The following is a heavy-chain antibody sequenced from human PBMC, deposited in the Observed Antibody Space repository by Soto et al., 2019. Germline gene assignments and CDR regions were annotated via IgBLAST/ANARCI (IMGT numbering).Heavy chain of an antibody. D-gene: IGHD4-17*01. CDR1: GGAFSDYA. CDR3: ARDTAPSDV. Sequence: SVKVSCKASGGAFSDYAFSWVRQAPGQGLEWLGGIMPIFRAPDYAQKFQGRVTITADKSTSTAYMELSSLRSEDTAVYYCARDTAPSDVWGQGTTVTVSS. CDR2: IMPIFRAP. J-gene: IGHJ6*02. V-gene: IGHV1-69*06.